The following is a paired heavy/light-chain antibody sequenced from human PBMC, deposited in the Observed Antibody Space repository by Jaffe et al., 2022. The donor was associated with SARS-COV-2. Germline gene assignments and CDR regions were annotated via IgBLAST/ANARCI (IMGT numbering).Heavy chain of an antibody. Sequence: QLQLQESGPGLVQPSETLSLTCTVSGDSISSVSYYWGWIRQPPGKGLEWIGSTYYSGREFYNPSLKSRVTISADPPKNQFSLKLTSVTAADTAVYYCARQTSVSRIGLVPAAQGGWFDPWGQGTLVTVSS. CDR1: GDSISSVSYY. CDR2: TYYSGRE. V-gene: IGHV4-39*01. CDR3: ARQTSVSRIGLVPAAQGGWFDP. J-gene: IGHJ5*02. D-gene: IGHD2-2*01.
Light chain of an antibody. Sequence: DIQMTQSPSSLSASVGDRVTITCRASQDISSFLNWYQQKPGKAPKLLVYSTSTLQSGVPSRFSGSGSGTDFTLTISSLQPEDFATYHCQQSYGTPYTFGQGTKMEIE. CDR3: QQSYGTPYT. V-gene: IGKV1-39*01. CDR1: QDISSF. J-gene: IGKJ2*01. CDR2: STS.